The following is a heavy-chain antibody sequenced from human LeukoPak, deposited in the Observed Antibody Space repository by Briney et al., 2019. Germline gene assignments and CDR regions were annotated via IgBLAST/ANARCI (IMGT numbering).Heavy chain of an antibody. Sequence: GGSLRLSCAASGLTFSSFAMRWIRQAPGKGLEWVSSVSGSGGATYYADSVKGRFTISRDNSKNTLFLQMSSLRVEDTAIYYCAKEGTYYDSSGYYTHWGQGTLVAVSS. CDR2: VSGSGGAT. CDR3: AKEGTYYDSSGYYTH. D-gene: IGHD3-22*01. CDR1: GLTFSSFA. V-gene: IGHV3-23*01. J-gene: IGHJ4*02.